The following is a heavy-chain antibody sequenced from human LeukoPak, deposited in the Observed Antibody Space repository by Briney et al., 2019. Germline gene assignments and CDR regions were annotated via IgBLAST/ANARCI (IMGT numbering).Heavy chain of an antibody. Sequence: GGSLRLSCAASGFTFSSYAMSWVRQAPGKGLEWVSAISGSGGSTYYADSVKGRFTISRDNSKNTLYLQMNSLRAEDTAVYYCANSVPSIAAAGMNLGVDYWGQGTLVTVSS. J-gene: IGHJ4*02. CDR1: GFTFSSYA. CDR2: ISGSGGST. D-gene: IGHD6-13*01. V-gene: IGHV3-23*01. CDR3: ANSVPSIAAAGMNLGVDY.